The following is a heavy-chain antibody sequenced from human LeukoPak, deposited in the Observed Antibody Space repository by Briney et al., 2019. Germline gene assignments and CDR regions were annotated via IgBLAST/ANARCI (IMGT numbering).Heavy chain of an antibody. CDR1: GFTFSSYW. Sequence: GGSLRLSCAASGFTFSSYWMHWVRQAPGKGLVWVSRINSDGSSTSYADSVKGRFTISRDNAKNTLYLQMNSLGAEDTAVYYCARVGWELKLDYWGQGTLVTVSS. D-gene: IGHD1-26*01. CDR3: ARVGWELKLDY. J-gene: IGHJ4*02. CDR2: INSDGSST. V-gene: IGHV3-74*01.